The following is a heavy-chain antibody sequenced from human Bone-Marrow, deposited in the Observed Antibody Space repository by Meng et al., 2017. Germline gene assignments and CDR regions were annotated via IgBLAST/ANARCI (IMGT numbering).Heavy chain of an antibody. J-gene: IGHJ3*01. CDR1: GFTFSDHY. CDR3: AKDRDYGEYGDDAFDV. Sequence: GESLKISCAASGFTFSDHYMDWVRQAPGKGLEWVGRSTNKANSYITEYAASVKGRFTISRDDSKDSLYLQMNSLKTEDTAVYYCAKDRDYGEYGDDAFDVWGRGTMVTVSS. CDR2: STNKANSYIT. V-gene: IGHV3-72*01. D-gene: IGHD4-17*01.